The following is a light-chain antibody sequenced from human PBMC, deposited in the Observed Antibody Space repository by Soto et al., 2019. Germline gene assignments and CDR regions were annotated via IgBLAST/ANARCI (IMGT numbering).Light chain of an antibody. CDR2: RHN. Sequence: QSVLTQPPSASGTPGQRVTISCSGSSSNIGSNYVYWYQQLPGTAPKLLIYRHNQRPSGVPDRFSGSKSDTSASLAISGLRSEDEADYYCAAWDDSLSGSWVFGGGTKVTVL. CDR3: AAWDDSLSGSWV. V-gene: IGLV1-47*01. CDR1: SSNIGSNY. J-gene: IGLJ3*02.